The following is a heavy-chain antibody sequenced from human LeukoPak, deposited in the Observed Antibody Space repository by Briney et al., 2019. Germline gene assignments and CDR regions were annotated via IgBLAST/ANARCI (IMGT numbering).Heavy chain of an antibody. J-gene: IGHJ4*02. Sequence: PGGSLRLSCAASGFTFSSNWMHWVRHAPGKGLVWDSRINEDGSTTNYADSVKGRSTIFRDNAKNTLYLQMNSLRAEDTAVYYCVRDLGGRSGHWGRGTLVTVSS. CDR2: INEDGSTT. V-gene: IGHV3-74*01. D-gene: IGHD3-16*01. CDR3: VRDLGGRSGH. CDR1: GFTFSSNW.